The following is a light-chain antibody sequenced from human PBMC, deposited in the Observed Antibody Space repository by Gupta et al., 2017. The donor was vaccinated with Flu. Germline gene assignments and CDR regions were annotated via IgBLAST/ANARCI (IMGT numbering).Light chain of an antibody. J-gene: IGKJ1*01. CDR1: QSIGRD. V-gene: IGKV1-39*01. Sequence: LSASVGDRVTITCRAGQSIGRDLNWYQQKPGKAPKLLIYDASTLQSGVPSRFSGSGYGTEFTLTISRLQPEDFATYYCQQCDTTSWTFGQGTKVEIK. CDR2: DAS. CDR3: QQCDTTSWT.